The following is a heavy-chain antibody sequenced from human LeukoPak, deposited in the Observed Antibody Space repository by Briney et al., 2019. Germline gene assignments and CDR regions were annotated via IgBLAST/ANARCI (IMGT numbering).Heavy chain of an antibody. V-gene: IGHV1-69*01. J-gene: IGHJ6*03. CDR2: IIPIFGTA. D-gene: IGHD1-26*01. CDR1: GGTFSSYA. Sequence: SAKVSCKASGGTFSSYAISWVRQDPGQGLEWMGGIIPIFGTANYAQKFQGRVTITADESTSTAYMELRSLRSDDTAVYYCARDVSGSYGFYYYYYYMDVWGKGTTVTVSS. CDR3: ARDVSGSYGFYYYYYYMDV.